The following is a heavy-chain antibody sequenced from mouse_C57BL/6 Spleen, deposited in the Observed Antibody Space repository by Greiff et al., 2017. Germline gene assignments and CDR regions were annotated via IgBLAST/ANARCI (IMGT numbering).Heavy chain of an antibody. D-gene: IGHD1-1*01. V-gene: IGHV5-6*01. Sequence: EVNVVESGGDLVKPGGSLKLSCAASGFTFSSYGMSWVRQTPDKRLEWVATISSGGSYTYYPDSVKGRFTISRDNAKNTLYLQMSSLKSEDTAMYYCARHDGSSYNYAMDYWGQGTSVTVSS. CDR1: GFTFSSYG. J-gene: IGHJ4*01. CDR2: ISSGGSYT. CDR3: ARHDGSSYNYAMDY.